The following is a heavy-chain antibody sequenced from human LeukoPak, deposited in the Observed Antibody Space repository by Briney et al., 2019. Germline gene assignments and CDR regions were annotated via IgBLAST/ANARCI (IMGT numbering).Heavy chain of an antibody. CDR2: VSSSGSTI. D-gene: IGHD3-10*01. J-gene: IGHJ4*02. Sequence: GVLRLSCAASGFTFSDYYMSWIRQAPGKGLEWVSYVSSSGSTIYYADSVKGRFTISRDNAKNSLYLQMNSLRAEDTAVYYCARDTLTRSGSYSAFFDYWGQGTLVTVSS. CDR1: GFTFSDYY. V-gene: IGHV3-11*04. CDR3: ARDTLTRSGSYSAFFDY.